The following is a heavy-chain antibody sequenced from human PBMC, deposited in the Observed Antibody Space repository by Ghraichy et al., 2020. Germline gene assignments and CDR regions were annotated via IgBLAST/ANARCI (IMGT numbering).Heavy chain of an antibody. D-gene: IGHD4-17*01. CDR1: GGSFSGYY. CDR3: ARGDYGDYVGSLGLQEWGYGMDV. Sequence: SETLSLTCAVYGGSFSGYYWSWIRQPPGKGLEWIGEINHSGSTNYNPSLKSRVTISVDTSKNQFSLKLSSVTAADTAVYYCARGDYGDYVGSLGLQEWGYGMDVWGQGTTVTVSS. CDR2: INHSGST. V-gene: IGHV4-34*01. J-gene: IGHJ6*02.